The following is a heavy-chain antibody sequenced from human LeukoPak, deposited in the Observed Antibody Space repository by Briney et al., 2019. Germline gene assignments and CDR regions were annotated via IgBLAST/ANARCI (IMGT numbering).Heavy chain of an antibody. D-gene: IGHD6-19*01. CDR3: AKDLSSGSRRAY. V-gene: IGHV3-21*01. Sequence: HGGSLRLSCAASGFTFSSYSMNWVRQAPGKGLEWVSSISSSSSYIYYADSVKGRFTISRDNAKNSLYLQMNSLRAEDTGVYYCAKDLSSGSRRAYWGQGTLVTVSS. J-gene: IGHJ4*02. CDR1: GFTFSSYS. CDR2: ISSSSSYI.